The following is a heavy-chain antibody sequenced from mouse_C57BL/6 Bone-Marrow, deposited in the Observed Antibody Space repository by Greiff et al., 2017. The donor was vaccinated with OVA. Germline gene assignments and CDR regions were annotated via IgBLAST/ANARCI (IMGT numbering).Heavy chain of an antibody. CDR1: GFTFSSYA. CDR2: ISDGGSYT. J-gene: IGHJ4*01. Sequence: EVHLVESGGGLVKPGGSLKLSCAASGFTFSSYAMSWVRQTPEKRLEWVATISDGGSYTYYPDNVKGRFTISRDNAKNNLYLQMSHLKSEDTAMYYCAGRSYAMDYWGQGTSVTVSS. CDR3: AGRSYAMDY. V-gene: IGHV5-4*03.